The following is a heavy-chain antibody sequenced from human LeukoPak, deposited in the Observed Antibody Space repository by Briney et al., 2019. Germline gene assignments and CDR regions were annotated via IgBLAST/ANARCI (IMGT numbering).Heavy chain of an antibody. CDR3: ARDLEGSYGHYDY. Sequence: ASVKVSCKASGYTFTGYYMHWVRQAPGQGLEWMGWINPNSGGTNYAQKFQGRVTMTRDTSISTAYMELSRLRSDDTAVYYCARDLEGSYGHYDYWGQGTLVTVSS. CDR1: GYTFTGYY. J-gene: IGHJ4*02. D-gene: IGHD5-18*01. V-gene: IGHV1-2*02. CDR2: INPNSGGT.